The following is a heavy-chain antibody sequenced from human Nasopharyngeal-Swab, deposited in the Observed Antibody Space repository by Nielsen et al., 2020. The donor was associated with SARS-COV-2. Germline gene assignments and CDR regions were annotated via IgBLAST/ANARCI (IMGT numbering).Heavy chain of an antibody. D-gene: IGHD3-9*01. Sequence: ASVKVSCKASGYTFTGYYMHWVRQAPGQGLEWMGRIIPNSGGTNYAQKFQGRVTMTRDTSISTAYMELSRLRSDDTAVYYCARGDYDILTGYPLDYWGQGTLVTVSS. CDR1: GYTFTGYY. V-gene: IGHV1-2*06. CDR2: IIPNSGGT. CDR3: ARGDYDILTGYPLDY. J-gene: IGHJ4*02.